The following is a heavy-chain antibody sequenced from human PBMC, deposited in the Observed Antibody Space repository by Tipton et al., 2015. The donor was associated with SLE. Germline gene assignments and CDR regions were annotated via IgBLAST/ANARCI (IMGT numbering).Heavy chain of an antibody. Sequence: TLSLTCTVSGGSISSHYWSWIRQPPGKGLEWIGYIYYSGSTNYNPSLKSRVTISVDTSKNQFSLKLSSVTAADTAVYYCARDLRSMTTVTRGFDLWGRGTLVTVSP. V-gene: IGHV4-59*11. CDR1: GGSISSHY. J-gene: IGHJ2*01. D-gene: IGHD4-17*01. CDR3: ARDLRSMTTVTRGFDL. CDR2: IYYSGST.